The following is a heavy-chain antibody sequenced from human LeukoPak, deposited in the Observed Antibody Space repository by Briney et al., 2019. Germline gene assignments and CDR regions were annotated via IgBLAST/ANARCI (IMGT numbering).Heavy chain of an antibody. D-gene: IGHD5-12*01. CDR3: ARVVATINDAFDI. Sequence: PSETLSLTCTVSGGSISSYYWSWIRQPPGKGLEWIGYIYYSGSTNYNPSLKSRVTISVDTSKNQFSLKPSSVTAADTAVYYCARVVATINDAFDIWGQGTMVTVSS. CDR1: GGSISSYY. CDR2: IYYSGST. J-gene: IGHJ3*02. V-gene: IGHV4-59*08.